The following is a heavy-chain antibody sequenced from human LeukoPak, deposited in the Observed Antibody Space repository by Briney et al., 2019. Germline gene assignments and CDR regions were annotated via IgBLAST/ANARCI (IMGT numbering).Heavy chain of an antibody. D-gene: IGHD5-24*01. V-gene: IGHV1-8*01. J-gene: IGHJ6*02. CDR1: GYTFNNYD. CDR2: MNPNSGNT. CDR3: VRAMAPLDTFNYQYAMDV. Sequence: ASVKVSCKASGYTFNNYDVNWVRQAPGQGLEWMGWMNPNSGNTGYAQKFQGRFTLTRETFISTAYMELSSLRSDDTAVYYCVRAMAPLDTFNYQYAMDVWGQGTMVTVSS.